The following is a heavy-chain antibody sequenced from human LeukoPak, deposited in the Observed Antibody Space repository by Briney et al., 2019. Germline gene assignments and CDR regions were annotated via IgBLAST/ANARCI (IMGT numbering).Heavy chain of an antibody. V-gene: IGHV3-7*03. CDR3: AKRGYAYYFDY. CDR2: INQDGSEK. J-gene: IGHJ4*02. CDR1: GFAFSTYW. D-gene: IGHD3-22*01. Sequence: GGSLRLSCAASGFAFSTYWMDWVRQAPGKGLEWVGNINQDGSEKYYVDSVKGRFTISRDNAKNSLYLQMNSLRAEDTAVYYCAKRGYAYYFDYWGQGTLVTVSS.